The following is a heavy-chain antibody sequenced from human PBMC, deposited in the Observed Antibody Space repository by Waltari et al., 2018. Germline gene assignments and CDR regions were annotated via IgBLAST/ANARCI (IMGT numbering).Heavy chain of an antibody. CDR3: ARFGFAGVVGYFDN. D-gene: IGHD3-16*02. Sequence: EVRLVESGGGLVQPGGSLRLSCEASGFTFGAYYMSWVRQAPGQGVEWVANIKQNGGETFYVDSVKGRFTISRDNDKKFMYLEMKSLRVEDMATYYCARFGFAGVVGYFDNWGQGTRVAVSS. CDR2: IKQNGGET. CDR1: GFTFGAYY. V-gene: IGHV3-7*03. J-gene: IGHJ4*02.